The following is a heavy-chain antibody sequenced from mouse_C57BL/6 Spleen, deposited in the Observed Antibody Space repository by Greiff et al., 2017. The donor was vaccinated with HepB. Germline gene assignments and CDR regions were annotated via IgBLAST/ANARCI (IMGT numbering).Heavy chain of an antibody. CDR3: TTFQAAQARVDY. J-gene: IGHJ4*01. CDR1: GFNIKDDY. CDR2: IDPENGDT. Sequence: EVQLQQSGAELVRPGASVKLSCTASGFNIKDDYMHWVKQRPEQGLEWIGWIDPENGDTEYASKFQGKATITADTSSNTAYLQLSSRTSEDTAVYYCTTFQAAQARVDYWGQGTSVTVSS. D-gene: IGHD3-2*02. V-gene: IGHV14-4*01.